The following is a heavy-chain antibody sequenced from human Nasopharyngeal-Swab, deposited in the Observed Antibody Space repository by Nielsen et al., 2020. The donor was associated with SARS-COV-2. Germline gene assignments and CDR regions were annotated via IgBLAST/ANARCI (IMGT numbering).Heavy chain of an antibody. CDR2: ISSSSSTI. V-gene: IGHV3-48*01. D-gene: IGHD2-2*01. CDR3: ARDVVVETYYYYYMDV. J-gene: IGHJ6*03. CDR1: GFTFSSYS. Sequence: GESLKISCAASGFTFSSYSMNWVRQAPGKGLEWVSYISSSSSTIYYADPVKGRFTISRENAKNSLYLQMNSLRAEDTAVYYCARDVVVETYYYYYMDVWGKGTTVTVSS.